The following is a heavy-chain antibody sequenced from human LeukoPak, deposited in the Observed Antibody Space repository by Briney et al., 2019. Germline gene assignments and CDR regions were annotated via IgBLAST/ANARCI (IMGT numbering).Heavy chain of an antibody. CDR2: VDADGSTT. J-gene: IGHJ5*02. CDR3: ARGFDGYPFGWWFDP. Sequence: RGSLRLSCVVSGFTFSTYWMHWVRQAPGKGLVWVSRVDADGSTTIYADSVKGRFTISRDNGINTVYLQMNSLRAEDTAVYYCARGFDGYPFGWWFDPWGQGTLVTVSS. D-gene: IGHD5-24*01. CDR1: GFTFSTYW. V-gene: IGHV3-74*01.